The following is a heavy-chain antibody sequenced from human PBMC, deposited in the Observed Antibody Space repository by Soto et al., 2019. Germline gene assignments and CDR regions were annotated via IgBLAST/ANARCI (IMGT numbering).Heavy chain of an antibody. CDR3: ARDLDHCGGDCYSFDY. D-gene: IGHD2-21*02. CDR1: GFTVSSKY. V-gene: IGHV3-53*01. CDR2: IYKNGDT. J-gene: IGHJ4*02. Sequence: QPGGSLRLSCEASGFTVSSKYMNWVRQAPGKGLEWVQVIYKNGDTFYAGPVKGRFTISRDNFKNTLYLQINSLRAEDTAVYFCARDLDHCGGDCYSFDYWGQGILVTVSS.